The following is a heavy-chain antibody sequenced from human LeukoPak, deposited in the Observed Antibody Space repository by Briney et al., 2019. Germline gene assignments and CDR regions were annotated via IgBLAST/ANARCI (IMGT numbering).Heavy chain of an antibody. J-gene: IGHJ6*03. CDR3: ARAPRGAYYYYMDI. D-gene: IGHD3-10*01. CDR1: GYTFTGYY. V-gene: IGHV1-8*02. Sequence: ASVKVSCKASGYTFTGYYMHWVRQAPGQGLEWMGWMNPNSGNTGHAQKFQGRVTMTRNTSISTAYMELSSLRSEDTAVYYCARAPRGAYYYYMDIWGKGTTVTISS. CDR2: MNPNSGNT.